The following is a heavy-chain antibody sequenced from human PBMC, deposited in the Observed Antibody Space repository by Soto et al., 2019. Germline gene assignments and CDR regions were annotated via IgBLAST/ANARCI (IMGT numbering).Heavy chain of an antibody. J-gene: IGHJ2*01. CDR2: IDSSGSST. CDR1: GFTFINYA. D-gene: IGHD3-3*01. CDR3: ARAPLAQGVVTLDWYFDL. Sequence: GGSLRLSCAASGFTFINYAMNWVRQAPGKGLEWVSAIDSSGSSTYYADSVKGRFTISRDNSTSTAYMELSSLRSEDTAVYYCARAPLAQGVVTLDWYFDLWGRGTLVTVSS. V-gene: IGHV3-23*05.